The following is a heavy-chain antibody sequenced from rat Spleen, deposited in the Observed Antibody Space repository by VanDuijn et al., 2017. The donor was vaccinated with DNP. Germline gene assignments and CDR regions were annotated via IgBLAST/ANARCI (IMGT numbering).Heavy chain of an antibody. Sequence: EVKLVESGGGLVQPGRPVKLSCAASGFNFNDYWMGWVRQAPGKGLEWIGEIKDDSSIKNYNPSLNGKVTFSRDNDQNTLYLQMTNLESEDTGIYYCVTRGDPFDNWFAYWSRGALVTVS. CDR1: GFNFNDYW. CDR2: IKDDSSIK. J-gene: IGHJ3*01. CDR3: VTRGDPFDNWFAY. D-gene: IGHD4-2*01. V-gene: IGHV4-2*01.